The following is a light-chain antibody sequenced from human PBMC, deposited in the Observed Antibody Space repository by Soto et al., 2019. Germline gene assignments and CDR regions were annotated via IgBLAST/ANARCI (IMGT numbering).Light chain of an antibody. CDR3: QQYGSSPPFT. J-gene: IGKJ5*01. CDR1: QSVSSN. Sequence: EIVMTQSPSALSVSPGERSTLSCISSQSVSSNSAWYQQKPGQAPRLLIYGASTKATAIPDRISGGGSGTDFTLTITGLEPEDLAVYYCQQYGSSPPFTFGQGTRLEN. CDR2: GAS. V-gene: IGKV3-20*01.